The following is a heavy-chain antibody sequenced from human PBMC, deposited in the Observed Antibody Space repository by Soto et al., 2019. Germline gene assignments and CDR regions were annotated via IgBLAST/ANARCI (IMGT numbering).Heavy chain of an antibody. CDR1: GDTFSSYA. CDR2: IIPIFGTA. CDR3: ARATGEDIVVVPAPFDP. Sequence: QVQLVQSGAEVKKHGSSVKVSCKASGDTFSSYAISWVRQAPGQGLEWMGGIIPIFGTANYAQKFQGRVTISAYESTFTASMELRSMRSEDTAVYYCARATGEDIVVVPAPFDPWGQGTLVTVSS. D-gene: IGHD2-2*01. V-gene: IGHV1-69*01. J-gene: IGHJ5*02.